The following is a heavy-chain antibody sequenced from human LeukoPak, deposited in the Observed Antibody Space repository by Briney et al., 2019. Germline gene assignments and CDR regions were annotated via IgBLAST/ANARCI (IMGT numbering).Heavy chain of an antibody. D-gene: IGHD4-23*01. Sequence: ASVKVSCKASGYTFTGYYMHWVRQAPGHGLEWMGWINPNSGGTNYAQKFQGRVTMTRDTSISTAYMELSRLRSDDTAVYYCARDYGGNSGSVYYWGQGTLVTVSS. CDR2: INPNSGGT. J-gene: IGHJ4*02. CDR3: ARDYGGNSGSVYY. CDR1: GYTFTGYY. V-gene: IGHV1-2*02.